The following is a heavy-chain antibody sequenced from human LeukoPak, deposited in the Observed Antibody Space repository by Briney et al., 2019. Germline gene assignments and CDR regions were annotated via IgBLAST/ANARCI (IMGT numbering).Heavy chain of an antibody. D-gene: IGHD6-13*01. CDR2: IIPIFGTA. J-gene: IGHJ4*02. Sequence: SVKVSCKASGGTFSSYAISWVRQAPGQGLEWMGGIIPIFGTANYAQKFQGRVTITADESTSTAYMELSSLRSEDTAVYYCARGKGIAAAGFLDYWGQGTLVTVSS. V-gene: IGHV1-69*13. CDR3: ARGKGIAAAGFLDY. CDR1: GGTFSSYA.